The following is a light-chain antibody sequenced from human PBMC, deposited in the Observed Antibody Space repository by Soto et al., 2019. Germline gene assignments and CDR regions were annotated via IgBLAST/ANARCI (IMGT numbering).Light chain of an antibody. CDR3: SSKTSRRTPFV. CDR1: SSDVGGYNY. Sequence: QSALNQPASVSGSPGQSITISCTGTSSDVGGYNYVSWYQQHPGNAPRLMIYEVNNRPSGVPNRFSGSKPGNRASLTISGLQAEDEADYYCSSKTSRRTPFVFGTGTRSPS. J-gene: IGLJ1*01. V-gene: IGLV2-14*01. CDR2: EVN.